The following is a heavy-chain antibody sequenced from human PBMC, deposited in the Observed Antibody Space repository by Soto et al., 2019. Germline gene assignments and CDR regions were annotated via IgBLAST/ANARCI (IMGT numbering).Heavy chain of an antibody. CDR1: GDSVSSSSAA. V-gene: IGHV6-1*01. CDR3: ARYTTTWYLDY. Sequence: SQTLSLTCAISGDSVSSSSAAWNWIRQSPSGGLEWLGRTYYRSKWYSDYGVSVRGRISITPDTSKNQFSLQLDSVTPEDTAVYYCARYTTTWYLDYWGQRTLVTVSS. J-gene: IGHJ4*02. D-gene: IGHD6-13*01. CDR2: TYYRSKWYS.